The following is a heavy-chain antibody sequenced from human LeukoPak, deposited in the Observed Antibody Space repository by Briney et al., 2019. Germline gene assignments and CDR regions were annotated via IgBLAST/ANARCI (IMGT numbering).Heavy chain of an antibody. CDR3: ARGGIMGGTGFDFDY. CDR1: GFTFSSYE. J-gene: IGHJ4*02. D-gene: IGHD1-26*01. V-gene: IGHV3-53*01. CDR2: IYSGGST. Sequence: AGGSLRLSCAASGFTFSSYEMNWVRQAPGKGLEWVSVIYSGGSTYYADAVKGRFTVSRDNSKNTLYLQMNSLRAEDTAVYYCARGGIMGGTGFDFDYWGQGTLVTVSS.